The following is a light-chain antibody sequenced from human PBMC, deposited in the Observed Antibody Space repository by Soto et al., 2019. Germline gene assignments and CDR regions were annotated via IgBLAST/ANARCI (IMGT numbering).Light chain of an antibody. CDR1: QSVSSS. CDR2: GAA. CDR3: HQYNNWPA. J-gene: IGKJ1*01. Sequence: EIVMTQSPATLSVSPGERATLSCRASQSVSSSLAWYQQKPGQSPRLLIYGAATRATGIPARFSGSGSGTEFTLTISSLQSEDFAVYYCHQYNNWPAFGQGTKVDIK. V-gene: IGKV3-15*01.